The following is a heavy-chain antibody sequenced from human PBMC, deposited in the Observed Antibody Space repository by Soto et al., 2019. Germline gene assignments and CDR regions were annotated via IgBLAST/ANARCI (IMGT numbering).Heavy chain of an antibody. V-gene: IGHV4-31*03. J-gene: IGHJ4*02. Sequence: SETLSLTCTVSGGSISSGGYYWSWIRQHPGKGLEWIGYIYYSGSTYYNPSLKSRVTISVDTSKNQFSLKLSSVTAADTAVYYCAKGGSSGYGPFDYWGQGTLVTVPQ. CDR1: GGSISSGGYY. CDR2: IYYSGST. CDR3: AKGGSSGYGPFDY. D-gene: IGHD3-22*01.